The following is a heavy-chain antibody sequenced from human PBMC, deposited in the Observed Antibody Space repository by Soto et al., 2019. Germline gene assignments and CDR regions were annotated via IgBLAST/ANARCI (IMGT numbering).Heavy chain of an antibody. V-gene: IGHV3-15*01. CDR1: GFTFSNAW. Sequence: PGGSLRLSCAVSGFTFSNAWMNWVRQAPGKGLEWVGRVISENHGGTTDYAAPVKGRFSISRDDSKNTLFLQMNSLKTEDTAVYYCAAGTGTSDFDYWGQGTLVTVSS. CDR3: AAGTGTSDFDY. J-gene: IGHJ4*02. CDR2: VISENHGGTT. D-gene: IGHD1-1*01.